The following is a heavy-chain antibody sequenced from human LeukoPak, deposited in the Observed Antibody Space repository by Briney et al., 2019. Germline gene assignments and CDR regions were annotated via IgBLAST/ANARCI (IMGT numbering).Heavy chain of an antibody. CDR2: ISSSSSYI. CDR3: ARVTVAGTEFDY. Sequence: GGSLRLSCAASGFTFSSYSMNWVRQAPGKGLEWVSAISSSSSYIYYADSVKGRLTISRDNARNSLYLQMNSLRAEDTAVYYCARVTVAGTEFDYWGQGTLVTVSS. CDR1: GFTFSSYS. V-gene: IGHV3-21*01. D-gene: IGHD6-19*01. J-gene: IGHJ4*02.